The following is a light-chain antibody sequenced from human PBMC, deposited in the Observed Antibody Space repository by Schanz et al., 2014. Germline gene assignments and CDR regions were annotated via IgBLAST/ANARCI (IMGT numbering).Light chain of an antibody. CDR3: SSFTSTNTWV. J-gene: IGLJ3*02. CDR2: DVT. CDR1: SRDVGGYDY. Sequence: QSALTQPASVSGSPGQSITISCTGSSRDVGGYDYVSWYQQHPGKAPKLMIYDVTNRPSGVSSRFSGSKSGNTASLTISGLQAEDESDYYCSSFTSTNTWVFGGGTKLTVL. V-gene: IGLV2-14*01.